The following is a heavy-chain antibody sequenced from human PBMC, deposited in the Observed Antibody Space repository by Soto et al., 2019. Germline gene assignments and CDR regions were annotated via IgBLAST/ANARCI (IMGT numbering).Heavy chain of an antibody. CDR2: TYPRDSET. Sequence: GESLKISCQGSEDNFNNYWVAWVRQMPGRGLEWMGITYPRDSETRYSPSFEGQVTFSADRSMKTAFLQWTGLRASDTATYYCAIHGHGFNRNHLDSWGQGTLVTVSS. V-gene: IGHV5-51*01. CDR1: EDNFNNYW. J-gene: IGHJ4*02. CDR3: AIHGHGFNRNHLDS. D-gene: IGHD5-12*01.